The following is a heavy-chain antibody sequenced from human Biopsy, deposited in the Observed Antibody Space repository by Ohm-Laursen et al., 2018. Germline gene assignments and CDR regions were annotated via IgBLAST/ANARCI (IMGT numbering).Heavy chain of an antibody. CDR3: ARGPYGDNAGAFDV. D-gene: IGHD4/OR15-4a*01. CDR1: GESFNGYD. J-gene: IGHJ3*01. V-gene: IGHV4-34*01. CDR2: FSHTGTT. Sequence: SDTLSLTCAVYGESFNGYDWTWIRQPPGKGLEWVGEFSHTGTTIYNPSLKSRLTISADKSKNHFSLRLTSVTAADTATYFCARGPYGDNAGAFDVWGQGTVVTVSS.